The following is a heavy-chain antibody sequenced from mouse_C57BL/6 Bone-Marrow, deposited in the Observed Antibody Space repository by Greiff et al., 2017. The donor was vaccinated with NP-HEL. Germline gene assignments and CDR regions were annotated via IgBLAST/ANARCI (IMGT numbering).Heavy chain of an antibody. CDR2: ISNGGGSN. D-gene: IGHD2-4*01. CDR1: GFTFSDYY. CDR3: ARHADDYGGFAY. J-gene: IGHJ3*01. V-gene: IGHV5-12*01. Sequence: EVHLVESGGGLVQPGGSLKLSCAASGFTFSDYYMYWVRQTPEKRLEWVAYISNGGGSNYYPDTVKGRFTISRDNAKNTLYLQMSRLKSEDTAMYYCARHADDYGGFAYWGQGTLVTVSA.